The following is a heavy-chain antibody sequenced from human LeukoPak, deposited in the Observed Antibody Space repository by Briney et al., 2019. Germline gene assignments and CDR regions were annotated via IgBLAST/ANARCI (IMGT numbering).Heavy chain of an antibody. Sequence: SETLSLTCTVSGGSISSSSYYWGWIRQPPGKGLEWIGYIYYSGSTNYNPSLKSRVTISVDTSKNQFSLKLSSVTAADTAVHYCASLWFGELAYWGQGTLVTVSS. CDR2: IYYSGST. D-gene: IGHD3-10*01. J-gene: IGHJ4*02. CDR1: GGSISSSSYY. V-gene: IGHV4-61*05. CDR3: ASLWFGELAY.